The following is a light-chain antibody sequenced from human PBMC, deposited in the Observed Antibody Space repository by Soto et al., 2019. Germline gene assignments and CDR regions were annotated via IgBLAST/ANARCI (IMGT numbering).Light chain of an antibody. V-gene: IGLV2-14*01. CDR2: GVR. CDR3: SSFNSNRLYV. Sequence: QSVLTQPTSVSGSPGQSITISCTGNHNDIGTYDYVSWYQQHPGKVPRLLIYGVRNRPPGISSRFFGSKTGLTASLTISRLQAEDEADYYCSSFNSNRLYVFGLGTKVTVL. J-gene: IGLJ1*01. CDR1: HNDIGTYDY.